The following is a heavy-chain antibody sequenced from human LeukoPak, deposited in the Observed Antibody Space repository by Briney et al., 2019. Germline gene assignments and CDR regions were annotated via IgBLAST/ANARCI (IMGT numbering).Heavy chain of an antibody. D-gene: IGHD3-10*01. Sequence: KASETLSLTCAVYGGSFSGYYWSWIRQPPGKGLEWIGEINDIGNTNYDPSLRSRVTISVDMSKNQFSLSLTSATAADTAVYFCARLGSVGYYNYQYMDIWGNGTTVTVSS. J-gene: IGHJ6*03. CDR1: GGSFSGYY. CDR3: ARLGSVGYYNYQYMDI. CDR2: INDIGNT. V-gene: IGHV4-34*01.